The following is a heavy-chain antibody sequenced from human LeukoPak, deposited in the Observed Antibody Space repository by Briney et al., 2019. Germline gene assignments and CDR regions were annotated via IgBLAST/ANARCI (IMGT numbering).Heavy chain of an antibody. CDR1: GLPFTIYH. J-gene: IGHJ3*02. CDR3: AKRKYSDSDLRALDI. CDR2: LSSSCDYI. Sequence: GGSLRLSCAASGLPFTIYHMDWVRGAPGKGLEWVSFLSSSCDYISCTDSVKGQFTISRDNAKNSLFLQMNRLRAEDTAIYYFAKRKYSDSDLRALDIWGQGTMVTVSS. D-gene: IGHD5-12*01. V-gene: IGHV3-21*01.